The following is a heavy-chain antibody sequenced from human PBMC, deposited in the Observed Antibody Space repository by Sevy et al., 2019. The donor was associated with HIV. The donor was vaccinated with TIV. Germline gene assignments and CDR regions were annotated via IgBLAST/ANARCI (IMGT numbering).Heavy chain of an antibody. CDR3: ARAIGISAAF. CDR2: INEDGSKQ. J-gene: IGHJ4*02. D-gene: IGHD2-15*01. Sequence: GGSLRLSCAASGFIFNDYWMHWVGQAPGKGLEGVGNINEDGSKQYYVDSVKGRFSISRDNAKSSVFLEMNSLRVDDAAIYYCARAIGISAAFWGQGTLVTVSS. V-gene: IGHV3-7*03. CDR1: GFIFNDYW.